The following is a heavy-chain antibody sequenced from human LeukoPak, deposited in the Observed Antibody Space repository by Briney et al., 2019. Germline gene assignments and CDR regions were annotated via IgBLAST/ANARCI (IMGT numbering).Heavy chain of an antibody. CDR2: IWYDGSNK. Sequence: GGSLRLSCAASGFTFSSYGMHWVRQAPGKGLEWVAVIWYDGSNKYYADSVKGRFTISRDNSKNTLYLQMNSLRAEDTAVYYCARDCYSSGYSNFDYWGQGTLVTVSP. CDR1: GFTFSSYG. J-gene: IGHJ4*02. CDR3: ARDCYSSGYSNFDY. V-gene: IGHV3-33*08. D-gene: IGHD3-22*01.